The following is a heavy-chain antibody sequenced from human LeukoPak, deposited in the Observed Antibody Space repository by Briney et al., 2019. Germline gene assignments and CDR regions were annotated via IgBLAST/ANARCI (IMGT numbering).Heavy chain of an antibody. J-gene: IGHJ4*02. CDR2: IKNRANSYTT. D-gene: IGHD5-12*01. Sequence: GGSLRLSCAASGFTFSDHYMDWVRQAPGKGLEWVGRIKNRANSYTTEYAASVTGRFTISRDDSKNSLYLQMNSLKTEDTAVYYCARVRLLTTGTQWLRINDYWGQGTLVTVSS. CDR3: ARVRLLTTGTQWLRINDY. CDR1: GFTFSDHY. V-gene: IGHV3-72*01.